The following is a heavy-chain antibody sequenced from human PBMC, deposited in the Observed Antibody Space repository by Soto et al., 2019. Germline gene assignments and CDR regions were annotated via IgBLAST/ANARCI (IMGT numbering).Heavy chain of an antibody. CDR3: ARDLVPRHGSTSINWFDP. Sequence: GGSLRLSCAASGFTFSSYSMNWVRQAPGKGLEWVSSISSSSSYIYYADSVKGRFTISRDNAKNSLYLQMNSLRAEDTAVYYCARDLVPRHGSTSINWFDPWGQGTLVTVSS. D-gene: IGHD2-2*01. V-gene: IGHV3-21*01. J-gene: IGHJ5*02. CDR2: ISSSSSYI. CDR1: GFTFSSYS.